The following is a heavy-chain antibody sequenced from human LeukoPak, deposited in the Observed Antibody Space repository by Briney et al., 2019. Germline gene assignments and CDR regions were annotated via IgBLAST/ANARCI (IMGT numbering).Heavy chain of an antibody. CDR2: ISTYNGNT. CDR3: AVGHHGDYYGMDV. CDR1: GYTFTSYG. V-gene: IGHV1-18*04. J-gene: IGHJ6*04. D-gene: IGHD1-14*01. Sequence: ASVTVSCKASGYTFTSYGISWVRQAPGQGLEWMGWISTYNGNTNYAQKLQGRVTMTTDTSTSTAYMELRSLRSDDTAVYYCAVGHHGDYYGMDVWGKGTTVTVSS.